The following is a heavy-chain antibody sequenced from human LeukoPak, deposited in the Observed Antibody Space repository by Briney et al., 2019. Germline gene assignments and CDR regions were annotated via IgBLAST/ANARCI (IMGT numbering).Heavy chain of an antibody. CDR1: GFTFSSYW. CDR3: ARDGDRSLWSPEYYFDY. D-gene: IGHD3-16*02. CDR2: IKQDGSEE. Sequence: PGGSLRLSCAASGFTFSSYWMSWVRQAPGKGLEWVANIKQDGSEEYYVDSVKGRFTISRDNAKNSLYLQMNSLRAEDTAVYYCARDGDRSLWSPEYYFDYWGQGTLVTVSS. J-gene: IGHJ4*02. V-gene: IGHV3-7*01.